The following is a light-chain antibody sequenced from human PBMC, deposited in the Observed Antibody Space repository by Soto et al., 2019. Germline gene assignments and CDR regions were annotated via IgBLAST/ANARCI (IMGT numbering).Light chain of an antibody. CDR2: EDN. Sequence: NFMLTQPHSVSESPGKAVTISCTRRSGSIASNYVQWYQQRPGSAPTTVIYEDNQRPSGVPDRFSGSIDSSSNSASLTISGLKSEDEADYYCQSYDSSNPDVVFGGGTQLTVL. J-gene: IGLJ2*01. V-gene: IGLV6-57*04. CDR3: QSYDSSNPDVV. CDR1: SGSIASNY.